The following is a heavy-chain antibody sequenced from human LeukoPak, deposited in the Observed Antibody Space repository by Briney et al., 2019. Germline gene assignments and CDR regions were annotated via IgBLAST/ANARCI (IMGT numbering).Heavy chain of an antibody. CDR2: IYSGGST. J-gene: IGHJ4*02. D-gene: IGHD6-13*01. CDR1: GFTVSSNY. V-gene: IGHV3-66*01. Sequence: GGSLRLSCAASGFTVSSNYMSWVRQAPGKGLEWVSVIYSGGSTYYADSVKGRFTISRDNSKNTLYLQMNSLRAEDTAVYYCARDLAAAGTHDYWGQGTLVTVSS. CDR3: ARDLAAAGTHDY.